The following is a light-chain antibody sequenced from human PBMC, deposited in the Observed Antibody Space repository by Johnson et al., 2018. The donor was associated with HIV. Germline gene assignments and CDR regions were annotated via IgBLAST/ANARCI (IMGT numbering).Light chain of an antibody. CDR3: GTWDNSLNVYV. Sequence: QSALTQPPSVSAAPGQKVTISCSGSSSNIGNNYVSWYQQLPGTAPKLLIYDNNKRPSGIPDRFSGSKSGTSATLGITGLQTGDEADYYCGTWDNSLNVYVFGTGTKFTVL. J-gene: IGLJ1*01. CDR2: DNN. CDR1: SSNIGNNY. V-gene: IGLV1-51*01.